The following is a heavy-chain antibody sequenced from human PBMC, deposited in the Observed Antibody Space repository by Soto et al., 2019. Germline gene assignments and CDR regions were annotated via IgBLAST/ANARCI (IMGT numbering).Heavy chain of an antibody. V-gene: IGHV1-18*01. J-gene: IGHJ4*02. CDR1: GYMFSSYG. CDR2: ISGYNGKT. D-gene: IGHD6-19*01. Sequence: QVQLVQSGAEVKKRGASVKVSCKASGYMFSSYGMSWLRQAPGQGLEWIGWISGYNGKTDLAQKFQGRGTMTTEASTSTVYMELTSLRFDDTALYYCARDETYTAGWYFEHWGQGTLVTVPS. CDR3: ARDETYTAGWYFEH.